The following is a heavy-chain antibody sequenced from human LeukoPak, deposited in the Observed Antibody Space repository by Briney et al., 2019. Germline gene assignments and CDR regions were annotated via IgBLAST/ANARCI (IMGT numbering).Heavy chain of an antibody. CDR2: IYPDDSHT. Sequence: GESLKISCQGSGYSFTTYWIGWVRQMPGRGLELMGIIYPDDSHTRYSPSFQGQVSISADKSISTAYLQWSSLKASDTAMYYCGGRVGSPPPFDYWGQGTLVTVSS. J-gene: IGHJ4*02. V-gene: IGHV5-51*01. CDR1: GYSFTTYW. D-gene: IGHD1-14*01. CDR3: GGRVGSPPPFDY.